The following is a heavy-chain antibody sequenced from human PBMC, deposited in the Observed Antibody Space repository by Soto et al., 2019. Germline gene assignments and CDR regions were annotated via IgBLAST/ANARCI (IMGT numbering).Heavy chain of an antibody. CDR1: GGTFSSFL. V-gene: IGHV1-69*06. J-gene: IGHJ4*02. CDR3: ARNRGDYGDYFDN. CDR2: IIPMFGTV. D-gene: IGHD4-17*01. Sequence: QVQLVQSGAEVKKPGSSVNVSCKASGGTFSSFLISWVRQAPGQGLEWMGGIIPMFGTVNYAQNFQGRVTITADKSTTTAYMELSSLRSEDTAMYYCARNRGDYGDYFDNWGQGTLVTVSS.